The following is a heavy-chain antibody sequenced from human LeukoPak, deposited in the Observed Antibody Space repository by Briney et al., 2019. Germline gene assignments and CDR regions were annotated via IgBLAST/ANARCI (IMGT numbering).Heavy chain of an antibody. J-gene: IGHJ4*02. CDR1: GFTFSSYG. Sequence: GGSLRLSCAASGFTFSSYGMHWVRQAPGKGLEWVAVISYDGSNKYYADSVKGRFTISRDNSKNTLYLQMNSLRAEDTAVYYCAKAPDGDYGVDYWGQGTLVTVSS. CDR2: ISYDGSNK. V-gene: IGHV3-30*18. CDR3: AKAPDGDYGVDY. D-gene: IGHD4-17*01.